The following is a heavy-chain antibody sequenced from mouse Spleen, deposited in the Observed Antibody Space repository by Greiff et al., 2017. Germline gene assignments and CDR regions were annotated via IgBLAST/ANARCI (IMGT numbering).Heavy chain of an antibody. D-gene: IGHD2-4*01. Sequence: QVQLQQSGAELVRPGASVKLSCKASGYTFTDYYINWVKQRPGQGLEWIARIYPGSGNTYYNEKFKGKATLTAEKSSSTAYMQLSSLTSEDSAVYFCARYDYSYYFDYWGQGTTLTVSS. J-gene: IGHJ2*01. V-gene: IGHV1-76*01. CDR3: ARYDYSYYFDY. CDR2: IYPGSGNT. CDR1: GYTFTDYY.